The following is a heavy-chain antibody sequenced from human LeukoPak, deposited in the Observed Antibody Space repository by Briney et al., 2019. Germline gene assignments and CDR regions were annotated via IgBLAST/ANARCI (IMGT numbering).Heavy chain of an antibody. V-gene: IGHV4-39*01. CDR2: IYYSGST. CDR3: ARVTAYSIALNY. D-gene: IGHD4-11*01. J-gene: IGHJ4*02. CDR1: GDSISSSSYY. Sequence: PSETLSLTCTVSGDSISSSSYYWGWIRQPPGKGLEWIGSIYYSGSTYYNPSLKSRVTISVDTSKNQFSLKLSSVTAADTAVYYCARVTAYSIALNYWGQGTLVTVSS.